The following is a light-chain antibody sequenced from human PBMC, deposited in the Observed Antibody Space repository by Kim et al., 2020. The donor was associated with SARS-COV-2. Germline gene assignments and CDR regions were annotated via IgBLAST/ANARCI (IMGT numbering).Light chain of an antibody. CDR2: DVS. J-gene: IGLJ2*01. Sequence: QSALTQPPSASGSPGQSVTISCSGTNSDIGRYNYVSWYQNHPGRAPNLLNFDVSRRPSGVPDRFSASKSGNTASLTVSGLQAEDEADYYCSSYTVSNTLIFGGGTQLTVL. CDR3: SSYTVSNTLI. V-gene: IGLV2-8*01. CDR1: NSDIGRYNY.